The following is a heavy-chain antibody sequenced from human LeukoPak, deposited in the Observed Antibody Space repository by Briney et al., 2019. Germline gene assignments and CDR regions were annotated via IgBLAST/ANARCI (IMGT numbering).Heavy chain of an antibody. CDR3: TTGPMRSATGAFDI. CDR2: VKSKGDGGTT. J-gene: IGHJ3*02. V-gene: IGHV3-15*05. CDR1: GFTFSSYS. D-gene: IGHD6-13*01. Sequence: PGGSLRLSCAASGFTFSSYSMNWVRQAPGKGLEWVGRVKSKGDGGTTDHAAPVKGRFTVSRDDSKSTLFLQMNSLKIEDTGLYYCTTGPMRSATGAFDIWGRGTMVTVSS.